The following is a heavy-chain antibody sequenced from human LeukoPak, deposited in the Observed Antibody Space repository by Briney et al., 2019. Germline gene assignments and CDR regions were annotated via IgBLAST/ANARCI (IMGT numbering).Heavy chain of an antibody. CDR3: ARQGPPPNYYDSSGYYSGEDY. J-gene: IGHJ4*02. CDR2: IYPGDSDT. D-gene: IGHD3-22*01. CDR1: GYSFTSYW. V-gene: IGHV5-51*01. Sequence: GESLKISCKGSGYSFTSYWIGWVRKMPGKGLEWMGIIYPGDSDTRYSPSFQGQVTISADKSISTAYLQWSSLKASDTAMYYCARQGPPPNYYDSSGYYSGEDYWGQGTLVTVSS.